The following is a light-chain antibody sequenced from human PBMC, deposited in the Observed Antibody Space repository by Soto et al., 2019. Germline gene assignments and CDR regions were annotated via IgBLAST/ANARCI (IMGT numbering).Light chain of an antibody. CDR3: QHYSNWPWT. CDR1: QSVGSN. Sequence: GPLSVSSGGRATLSCRASQSVGSNLAWYQQKPGPAPRLLISGASTRASGVPARFSGSGSGTEFTLTISSLQSEDIAVYYCQHYSNWPWTFGQGTKVDI. CDR2: GAS. V-gene: IGKV3-15*01. J-gene: IGKJ1*01.